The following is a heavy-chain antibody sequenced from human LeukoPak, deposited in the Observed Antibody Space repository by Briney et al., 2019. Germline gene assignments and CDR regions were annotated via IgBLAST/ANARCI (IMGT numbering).Heavy chain of an antibody. J-gene: IGHJ4*02. CDR2: ISSSSSYI. D-gene: IGHD2-2*01. V-gene: IGHV3-21*01. Sequence: GGSLRLSCAASGFTFSSYSMYWVRQAPGKGLEWVSSISSSSSYIHYADSVKGRSTISRDNAKNSLYLQMNSLRAEDTAVYYCARDTPVVPTGYFDYWGQGTLVTVSS. CDR1: GFTFSSYS. CDR3: ARDTPVVPTGYFDY.